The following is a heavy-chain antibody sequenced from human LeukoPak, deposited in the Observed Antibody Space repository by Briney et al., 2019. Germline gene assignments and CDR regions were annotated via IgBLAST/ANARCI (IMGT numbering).Heavy chain of an antibody. Sequence: SETLSLTCTVSGGSISSYYWSWIRQPPGKGLEWIGYIYYSGSTNYNPSLKSRVTISVDTSKNQFSLKLSSVTAADTAVYYCARLPCCSGGSCYSGDYWGQGTLVTVSS. CDR2: IYYSGST. CDR3: ARLPCCSGGSCYSGDY. CDR1: GGSISSYY. V-gene: IGHV4-59*08. D-gene: IGHD2-15*01. J-gene: IGHJ4*02.